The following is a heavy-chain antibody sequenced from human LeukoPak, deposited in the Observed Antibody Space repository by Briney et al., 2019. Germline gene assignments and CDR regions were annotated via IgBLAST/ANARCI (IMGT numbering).Heavy chain of an antibody. CDR1: GGSISSSSYY. CDR3: ARDYGDYSFDP. J-gene: IGHJ5*02. V-gene: IGHV4-39*07. CDR2: IYYSGST. Sequence: PSETLSLTCTVSGGSISSSSYYWGWIRQPPGKGLEWIGSIYYSGSTYYNPSLKSRVTISVDTSKNQFSLKLSSVTAADTAVYYSARDYGDYSFDPWGQGTLVTVSS. D-gene: IGHD4-17*01.